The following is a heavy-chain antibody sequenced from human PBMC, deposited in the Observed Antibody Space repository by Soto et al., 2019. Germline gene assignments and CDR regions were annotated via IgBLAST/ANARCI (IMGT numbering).Heavy chain of an antibody. CDR1: GGSFSGYY. CDR3: ARFLGCATTYSRFAP. D-gene: IGHD1-1*01. Sequence: LSKTLALTCAVYGGSFSGYYWSWIRQPPGKGLEWIGEINHSGSTNYNPSLKSRVTISVDTSKNQFSLKLSSVTAADTAVYYCARFLGCATTYSRFAPCGQGTL. V-gene: IGHV4-34*01. CDR2: INHSGST. J-gene: IGHJ5*02.